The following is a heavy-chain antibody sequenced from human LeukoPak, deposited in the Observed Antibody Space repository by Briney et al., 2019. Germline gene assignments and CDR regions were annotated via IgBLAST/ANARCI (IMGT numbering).Heavy chain of an antibody. Sequence: ASVKVSCKASGYTFTYYGISWVRQAPGQGLEWMGWISAFNGKTKYAQKLQGRVTMTTDTSTSTAYMELRSLRSDDTAVYYCARDVYYYDSNGPYYSYYYAMDVWGQGTTVTVSS. J-gene: IGHJ6*02. CDR1: GYTFTYYG. CDR3: ARDVYYYDSNGPYYSYYYAMDV. CDR2: ISAFNGKT. V-gene: IGHV1-18*01. D-gene: IGHD3-22*01.